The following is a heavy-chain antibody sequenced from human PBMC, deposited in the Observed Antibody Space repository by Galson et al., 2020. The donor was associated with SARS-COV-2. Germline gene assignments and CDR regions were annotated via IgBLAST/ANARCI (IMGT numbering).Heavy chain of an antibody. CDR1: GGSISSGDYY. V-gene: IGHV4-30-4*01. CDR2: IYYSGST. Sequence: SETLSLTCTVSGGSISSGDYYWSWIRQPPGKGLEWIGYIYYSGSTYYNPSLKSRVTISVDTSKNQFSLKLSSVTAADTAVYYCATGHTTTVGMFDYWGQGTLVTVSS. D-gene: IGHD4-17*01. J-gene: IGHJ4*02. CDR3: ATGHTTTVGMFDY.